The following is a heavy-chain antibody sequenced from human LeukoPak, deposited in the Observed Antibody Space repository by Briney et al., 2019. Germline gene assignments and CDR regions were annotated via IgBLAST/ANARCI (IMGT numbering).Heavy chain of an antibody. CDR3: AKDGHSSGSNFDY. D-gene: IGHD6-19*01. V-gene: IGHV3-23*01. CDR2: ISGSGGVT. J-gene: IGHJ4*02. CDR1: GFTFSSYA. Sequence: GGSLRLSCAASGFTFSSYAMSWVRQAPGKGLEWVSGISGSGGVTYYADSVKGRFTISRDNSKNMLYLQMNSLRAEDAAVYYCAKDGHSSGSNFDYWGQGTLVTVSS.